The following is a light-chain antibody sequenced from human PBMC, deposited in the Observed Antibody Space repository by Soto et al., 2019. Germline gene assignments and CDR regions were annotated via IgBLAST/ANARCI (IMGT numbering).Light chain of an antibody. CDR2: KAS. CDR3: QQYNSYSG. Sequence: DIQMTQSPSTLSASVGDRVTITCRASQSISSWLAWYQQKPGKAPKLLIYKASSLESGVPSRFSGSGYGTEFTLTISSLQPDDFATYYCQQYNSYSGFGQGTKVEIK. J-gene: IGKJ1*01. CDR1: QSISSW. V-gene: IGKV1-5*03.